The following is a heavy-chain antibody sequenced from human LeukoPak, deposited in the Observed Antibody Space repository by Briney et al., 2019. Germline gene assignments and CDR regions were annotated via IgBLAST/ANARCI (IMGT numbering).Heavy chain of an antibody. D-gene: IGHD3-22*01. CDR3: ANYRSGYYSGFDY. CDR1: GFTFSSYA. CDR2: ISYDGSNK. Sequence: GGSLRLSCAASGFTFSSYAMHWVRQAPGKGLEWVAVISYDGSNKYYADSVKGRFTISRDNSKNTLYLQMNSLRAEDTAVYYCANYRSGYYSGFDYWGQGTLVTVSS. J-gene: IGHJ4*02. V-gene: IGHV3-30-3*01.